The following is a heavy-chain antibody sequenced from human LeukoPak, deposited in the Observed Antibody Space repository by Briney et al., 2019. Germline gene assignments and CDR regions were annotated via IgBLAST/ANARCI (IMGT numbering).Heavy chain of an antibody. Sequence: SQTLSLTCTVSGGSISSFDSYRSWIRQHPGKGLEWIGCVYYSGSTYFNPSLKSRVTISVDTSKNQFSLNLSSVTAADTAVYCCARGRDAYKVGYWGQGTLVTVSS. J-gene: IGHJ4*02. V-gene: IGHV4-31*03. D-gene: IGHD5-24*01. CDR2: VYYSGST. CDR1: GGSISSFDSY. CDR3: ARGRDAYKVGY.